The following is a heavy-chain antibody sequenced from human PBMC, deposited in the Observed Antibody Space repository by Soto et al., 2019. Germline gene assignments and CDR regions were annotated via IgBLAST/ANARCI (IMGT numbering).Heavy chain of an antibody. D-gene: IGHD3-10*01. CDR2: IHHSGNT. J-gene: IGHJ6*02. Sequence: QVQLQESGPGLLKPSGTLSLTCAVSGVSIRSDNWWSWVRQSPGKGLEWIGEIHHSGNTNYNPSLESRVTISVDKSNNQLSPNLNSVTAADTAVYYCANIPYGYYALDVWGQGTTVTVS. CDR1: GVSIRSDNW. CDR3: ANIPYGYYALDV. V-gene: IGHV4-4*02.